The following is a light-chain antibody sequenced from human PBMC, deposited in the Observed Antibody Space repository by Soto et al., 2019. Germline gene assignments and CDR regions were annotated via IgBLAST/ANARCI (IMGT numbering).Light chain of an antibody. CDR2: EVR. Sequence: QSVLTQPASVSGSPGQSITISCTGTSSDVGRYNYVSWYQHHPGKAPKLIIYEVRNRPSGISNRFSASKSGNTASLTISGLQAEDEAEYYCTSYTTSTTWIFGGGTKVTVL. J-gene: IGLJ2*01. V-gene: IGLV2-14*01. CDR3: TSYTTSTTWI. CDR1: SSDVGRYNY.